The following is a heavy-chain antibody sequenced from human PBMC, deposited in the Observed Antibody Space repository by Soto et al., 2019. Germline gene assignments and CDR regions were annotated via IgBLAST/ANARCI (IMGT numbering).Heavy chain of an antibody. Sequence: QITLKESGPTLVKPTQTLTLTCTFSGFSLSADGVGVGWIRQPPGKALEWLGLIYWYEDKRYGPSLKSRLPIPKDTSKHLVVLTMPTMDPVDTATYYCAHAYGGTSWPNDAFDVWGQGTVVTVSS. CDR3: AHAYGGTSWPNDAFDV. V-gene: IGHV2-5*05. J-gene: IGHJ3*01. CDR1: GFSLSADGVG. D-gene: IGHD2-2*01. CDR2: IYWYEDK.